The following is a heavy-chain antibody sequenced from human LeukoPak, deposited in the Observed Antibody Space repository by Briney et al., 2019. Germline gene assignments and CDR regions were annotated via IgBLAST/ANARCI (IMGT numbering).Heavy chain of an antibody. D-gene: IGHD3-9*01. CDR1: GFTVSSNS. V-gene: IGHV3-53*05. CDR3: AKDPLRYFDWSLKVGFDY. J-gene: IGHJ4*02. CDR2: IYSGGNT. Sequence: PGGSLRLSCTVSGFTVSSNSMSWVRQAPGKGLEWVSFIYSGGNTHYADSVKGRFTISRDNSKNTLYLQMNSLRAEDTAVYYCAKDPLRYFDWSLKVGFDYWGQGTLVTVSS.